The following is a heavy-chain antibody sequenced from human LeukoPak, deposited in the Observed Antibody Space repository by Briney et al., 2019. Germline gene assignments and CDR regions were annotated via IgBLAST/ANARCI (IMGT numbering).Heavy chain of an antibody. CDR2: ISGSGGST. J-gene: IGHJ4*02. CDR1: GFTFSGYA. V-gene: IGHV3-23*01. CDR3: AKVTPMVRGCLDY. Sequence: GGSLRLSCAASGFTFSGYAMHWVRQAPGKGLEWVSGISGSGGSTNYADSVKGRFTISRDNSKSRLYLQMNSLRAEDTAIYYCAKVTPMVRGCLDYWGQGTLVTVSS. D-gene: IGHD3-10*01.